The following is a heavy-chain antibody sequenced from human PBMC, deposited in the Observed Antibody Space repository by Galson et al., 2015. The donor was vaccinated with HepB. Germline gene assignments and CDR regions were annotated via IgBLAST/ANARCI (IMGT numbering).Heavy chain of an antibody. CDR3: ASGLYRDAFDI. J-gene: IGHJ3*02. CDR2: ISNGGGST. D-gene: IGHD2-8*01. CDR1: GFTFSSYA. Sequence: SLRLSCAASGFTFSSYAMSWVRQAPGKGLEWVPIISNGGGSTYYADSVKGRFTISRDNSKNTLYLQMNSLRAEDTAVYYCASGLYRDAFDIWGQGTMVTVSS. V-gene: IGHV3-23*01.